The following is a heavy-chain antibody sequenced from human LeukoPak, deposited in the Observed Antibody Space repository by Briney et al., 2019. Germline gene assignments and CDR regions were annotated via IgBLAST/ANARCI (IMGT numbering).Heavy chain of an antibody. D-gene: IGHD3-10*01. J-gene: IGHJ4*02. Sequence: GGSLRLSCAASGITFSFYAMSWVRQAPGKGLEWVSAISGSGGSTYYADSVKGRFTTSRDNSKNTLYLQMNSLRAEDTAVYYCAKDGAMVRGFYDYWGQGTLVTVSS. CDR2: ISGSGGST. CDR3: AKDGAMVRGFYDY. CDR1: GITFSFYA. V-gene: IGHV3-23*01.